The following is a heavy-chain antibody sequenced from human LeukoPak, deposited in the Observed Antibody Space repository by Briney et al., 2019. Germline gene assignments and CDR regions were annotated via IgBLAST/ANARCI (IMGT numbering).Heavy chain of an antibody. Sequence: SETLSLTCTVSGDSISNGGYYWSWIRQAPGKGLEWIGYIYHNGDTYYNPSLKSRFTISVDRSKNQFSLKLSSVTAADTAVYYCARDKYGDYFDYWGQGALVTVSS. CDR2: IYHNGDT. V-gene: IGHV4-30-2*01. J-gene: IGHJ4*02. CDR3: ARDKYGDYFDY. CDR1: GDSISNGGYY. D-gene: IGHD4-17*01.